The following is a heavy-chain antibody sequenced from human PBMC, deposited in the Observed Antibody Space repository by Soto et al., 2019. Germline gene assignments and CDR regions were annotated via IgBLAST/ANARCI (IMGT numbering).Heavy chain of an antibody. CDR3: ARSNLGPTSYFDY. CDR2: IYYSGST. Sequence: LSHTCSVSGGSGSSGSYYRSWIRQPPGKGLEWIGYIYYSGSTNYNPSLKSRVTISVDTSKNQFSLKLSSVTAADTAVYYCARSNLGPTSYFDYWGQGTLVTVSS. V-gene: IGHV4-61*01. D-gene: IGHD2-2*01. CDR1: GGSGSSGSYY. J-gene: IGHJ4*02.